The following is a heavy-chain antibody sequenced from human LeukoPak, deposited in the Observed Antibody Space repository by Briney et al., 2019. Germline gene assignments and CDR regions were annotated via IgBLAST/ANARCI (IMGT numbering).Heavy chain of an antibody. CDR3: ARAPYDILTGYSSDY. J-gene: IGHJ4*02. CDR2: ISAYNGNT. D-gene: IGHD3-9*01. Sequence: GASVKVSCKASGYTFTSYGISWVRQAPGQGLEWMGWISAYNGNTNYAQKLQGRVTMTTDTSTSTAYMELRSLRSDDTAAYYCARAPYDILTGYSSDYWGQGTLVTVSS. V-gene: IGHV1-18*01. CDR1: GYTFTSYG.